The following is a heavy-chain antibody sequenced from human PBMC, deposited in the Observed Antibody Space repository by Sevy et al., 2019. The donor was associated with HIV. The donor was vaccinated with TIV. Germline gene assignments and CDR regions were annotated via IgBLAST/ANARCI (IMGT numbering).Heavy chain of an antibody. V-gene: IGHV1-3*01. CDR1: GYTFTSYA. CDR2: INAGNGNT. D-gene: IGHD3-10*02. J-gene: IGHJ6*03. CDR3: ARDLVRGVRVSHYMDV. Sequence: ASVKVSCKASGYTFTSYAMHWVRQAPGQRLEWMGWINAGNGNTKYSEKFQGRVTITRDTSASTAYMELSSLRSEDTAVYYCARDLVRGVRVSHYMDVWGKGTTVTVS.